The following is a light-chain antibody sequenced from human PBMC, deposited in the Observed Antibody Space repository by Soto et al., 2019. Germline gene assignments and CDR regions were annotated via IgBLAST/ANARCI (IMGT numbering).Light chain of an antibody. Sequence: DIQMTQSPSTLSASVGDRVSITCRASQSINTWLAWYQQKPGKAPKLLIQKVSSLESGVPSRFSGSGFGTEFTLTISSLQPEDVATYYCQRYKSAPTFGPGTKVDIK. CDR3: QRYKSAPT. CDR2: KVS. V-gene: IGKV1-5*03. CDR1: QSINTW. J-gene: IGKJ3*01.